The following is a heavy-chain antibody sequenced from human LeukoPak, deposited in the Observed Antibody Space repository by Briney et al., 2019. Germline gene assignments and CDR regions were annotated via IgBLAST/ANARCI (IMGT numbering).Heavy chain of an antibody. V-gene: IGHV4-39*01. J-gene: IGHJ4*02. CDR3: ARLFEGNPALFDY. D-gene: IGHD3-10*02. CDR1: GGSISSSSYY. CDR2: IYYSGST. Sequence: NASETLSLTCTVSGGSISSSSYYWSWMRQPPGKGLEWIGSIYYSGSTYYNPSLKSRVTISVDTSKNQFSLKLSSVTAADTAVYYCARLFEGNPALFDYWGQGTLVTVSS.